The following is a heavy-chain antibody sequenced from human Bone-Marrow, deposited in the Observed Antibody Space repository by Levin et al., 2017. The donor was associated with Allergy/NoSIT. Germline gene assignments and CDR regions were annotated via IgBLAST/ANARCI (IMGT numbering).Heavy chain of an antibody. D-gene: IGHD4-17*01. CDR3: ARGGVTTSDYGMDV. J-gene: IGHJ6*02. CDR1: GFTFRSSD. V-gene: IGHV3-13*04. Sequence: LSLTCAASGFTFRSSDMHWVRQAAGKGLEWISVIRAAGDTSYVDSVKGRFSISRENAKNSLFLQMNSLRDGDTAVYYCARGGVTTSDYGMDVWGQGTTVTVSS. CDR2: IRAAGDT.